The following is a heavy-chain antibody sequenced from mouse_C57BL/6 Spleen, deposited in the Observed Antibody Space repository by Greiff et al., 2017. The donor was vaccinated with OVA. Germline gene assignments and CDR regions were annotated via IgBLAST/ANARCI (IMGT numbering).Heavy chain of an antibody. CDR2: IWRGGST. J-gene: IGHJ2*01. D-gene: IGHD2-13*01. Sequence: QVQLQQSGPGLVQPSQSLSITCTVSGFSLTSYGVHWVRQSPGKGLEWLGVIWRGGSTDYNAAFMSRLSITKDNSKSQVFFKMNSLQADDTAIYYCAKNFAGDYYYFDYWGQGTTLTVSS. CDR3: AKNFAGDYYYFDY. V-gene: IGHV2-5*01. CDR1: GFSLTSYG.